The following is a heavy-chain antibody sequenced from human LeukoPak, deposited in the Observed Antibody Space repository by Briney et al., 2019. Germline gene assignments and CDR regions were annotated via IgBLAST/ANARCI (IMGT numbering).Heavy chain of an antibody. J-gene: IGHJ4*02. CDR1: GFTFSRYW. Sequence: PGGALTLSHAPSGFTFSRYWMHWVRPAPAKGLVWVSRINRVQSSTSYAESVKGRFTISRDYAKNTLYLQMNSLRAEDTAVYYGARAGGDCSSTSCYSIPLDYWGQGTLVTVSS. D-gene: IGHD2-2*01. CDR2: INRVQSST. V-gene: IGHV3-74*01. CDR3: ARAGGDCSSTSCYSIPLDY.